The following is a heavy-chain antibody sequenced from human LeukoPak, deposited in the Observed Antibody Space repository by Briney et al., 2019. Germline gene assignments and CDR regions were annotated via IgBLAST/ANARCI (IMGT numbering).Heavy chain of an antibody. CDR3: AAAITMIVVP. CDR2: ISYDGSNK. J-gene: IGHJ5*02. CDR1: GFTFSSYA. Sequence: GGSLRLSCAASGFTFSSYAMHWVRQAPGKGLGWVAVISYDGSNKYYADSVKGRFTISRDNSKNTLYLQMNSLRAEDTAVYYCAAAITMIVVPWGQGTLVTVSS. D-gene: IGHD3-22*01. V-gene: IGHV3-30-3*01.